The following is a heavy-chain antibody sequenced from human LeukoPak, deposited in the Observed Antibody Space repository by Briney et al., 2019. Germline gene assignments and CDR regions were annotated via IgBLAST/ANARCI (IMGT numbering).Heavy chain of an antibody. J-gene: IGHJ4*02. CDR3: ARQGLDTTGSFDY. V-gene: IGHV4-39*01. Sequence: SETLSLTCTVSGGSISSSSCYWGWIRQPPGKGLEWIGSIYYSGSTYYNPSLKSRVTISVDTSKNQFSLKLSSVTAADTAVYYCARQGLDTTGSFDYWGQGTLVTVSS. CDR1: GGSISSSSCY. D-gene: IGHD1-14*01. CDR2: IYYSGST.